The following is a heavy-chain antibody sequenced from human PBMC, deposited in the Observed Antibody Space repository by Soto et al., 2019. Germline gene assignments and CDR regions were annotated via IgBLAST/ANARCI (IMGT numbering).Heavy chain of an antibody. CDR3: ARGVGYSYGYGYAFDI. D-gene: IGHD5-18*01. Sequence: PGGSLRLSCAASGFTFSSYDMHWVRQAPGKGLEWVAVISYDGSNKYYADSVEGRFTISRDNSKNTLYLQMNSLRAEDTAVYYCARGVGYSYGYGYAFDIWGQGTMVTVSS. V-gene: IGHV3-30-3*01. CDR1: GFTFSSYD. J-gene: IGHJ3*02. CDR2: ISYDGSNK.